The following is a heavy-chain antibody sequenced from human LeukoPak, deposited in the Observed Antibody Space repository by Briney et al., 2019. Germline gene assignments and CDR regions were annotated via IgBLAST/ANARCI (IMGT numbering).Heavy chain of an antibody. J-gene: IGHJ4*02. V-gene: IGHV3-23*01. CDR2: ITDSGAGT. CDR3: ARIASSTWKNFDY. Sequence: GGSLRLSCAASGFTFSSYAMSWVRQAPGKRLEYVSSITDSGAGTYHADSVKGRFTISRDNSKNTLYLQMNSVGAEDTAVYYCARIASSTWKNFDYWGQGTLVTVSS. CDR1: GFTFSSYA. D-gene: IGHD6-13*01.